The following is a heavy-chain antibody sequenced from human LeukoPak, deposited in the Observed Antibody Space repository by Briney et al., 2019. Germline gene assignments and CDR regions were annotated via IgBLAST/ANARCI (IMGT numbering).Heavy chain of an antibody. CDR1: GFTFSDYY. D-gene: IGHD6-13*01. V-gene: IGHV3-11*06. J-gene: IGHJ4*02. CDR2: ISSSSSYT. Sequence: PGGSLRLSCAASGFTFSDYYMRWVRQAPGKGVGRVSYISSSSSYTNYADSVKGRFTISRDNAKNSLYLQMNSLRAEDTAVYYCATTPGIAAAGTGFADYWGQGTLVTVSS. CDR3: ATTPGIAAAGTGFADY.